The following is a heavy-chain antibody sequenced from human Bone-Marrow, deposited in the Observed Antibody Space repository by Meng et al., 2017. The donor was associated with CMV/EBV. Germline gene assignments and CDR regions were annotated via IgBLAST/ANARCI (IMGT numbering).Heavy chain of an antibody. CDR1: GGSISSSSYY. CDR2: IYYSGST. D-gene: IGHD5-18*01. Sequence: ESLKISCTVSGGSISSSSYYWGWIRQPPGKGLEWIGSIYYSGSTYYNPSLKSRVTISVDTSKNQFSLKLSSVTAADTAVYYCARIDTAMDHDAFDIWGQGTMVTVSS. J-gene: IGHJ3*02. CDR3: ARIDTAMDHDAFDI. V-gene: IGHV4-39*07.